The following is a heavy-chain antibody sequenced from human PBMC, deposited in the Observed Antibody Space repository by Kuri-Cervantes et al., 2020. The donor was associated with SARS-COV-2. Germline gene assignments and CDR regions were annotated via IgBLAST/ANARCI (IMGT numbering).Heavy chain of an antibody. CDR3: ASPKLASDAFDI. J-gene: IGHJ3*02. Sequence: SETLSLTCTVSGGSISSHYWSWIRQPPGKGLEWIGYIYYSGSTNYNPSLKSRVTISVDTSKNQFSLKLSSVTAADTAVYYCASPKLASDAFDIWGQGTMVTVSS. D-gene: IGHD1-1*01. CDR2: IYYSGST. CDR1: GGSISSHY. V-gene: IGHV4-59*08.